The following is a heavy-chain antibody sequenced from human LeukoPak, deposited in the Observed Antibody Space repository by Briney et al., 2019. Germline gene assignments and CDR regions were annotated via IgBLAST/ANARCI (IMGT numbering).Heavy chain of an antibody. CDR1: GFTFSSYA. Sequence: GGSLRLSCAASGFTFSSYAMHWVRQAPGKGLEWVAVIWYDGSNKYYADSVKGRFTISRDNSKNTLYLQMNSLRAEDTAVYYCAKEAGLGVVIMRYFDYWGQGTLVTVSS. CDR3: AKEAGLGVVIMRYFDY. CDR2: IWYDGSNK. V-gene: IGHV3-33*06. J-gene: IGHJ4*02. D-gene: IGHD3-3*01.